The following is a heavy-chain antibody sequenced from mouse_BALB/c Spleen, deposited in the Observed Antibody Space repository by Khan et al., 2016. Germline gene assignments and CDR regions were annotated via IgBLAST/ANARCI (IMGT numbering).Heavy chain of an antibody. V-gene: IGHV2-6-7*01. CDR3: VRALEAVTSYEGFAY. D-gene: IGHD1-1*01. CDR2: IWGNGNT. J-gene: IGHJ3*01. Sequence: QVQLKESGPGLVAPSQSLSITCTVSGFSMTDYGINWVRQPPGKGLEWLGVIWGNGNTDYDSPLKSRLTINKDNSKSQVFLKMNSLQTADKARYYCVRALEAVTSYEGFAYWGQGTLVTVSA. CDR1: GFSMTDYG.